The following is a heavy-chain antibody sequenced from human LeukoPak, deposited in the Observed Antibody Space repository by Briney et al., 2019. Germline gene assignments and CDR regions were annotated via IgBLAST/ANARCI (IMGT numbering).Heavy chain of an antibody. CDR2: IYDSGST. Sequence: SETLSLTCGVSGGSISDSFEHYWCWVRQPPGKGLEWIGSIYDSGSTYYNPSLKSRVTISVDTSKNQFSLKLNSVTAADTAVYYCARHYGPWGQGTLVTVSS. J-gene: IGHJ5*02. CDR1: GGSISDSFEHY. CDR3: ARHYGP. V-gene: IGHV4-39*01. D-gene: IGHD3-10*01.